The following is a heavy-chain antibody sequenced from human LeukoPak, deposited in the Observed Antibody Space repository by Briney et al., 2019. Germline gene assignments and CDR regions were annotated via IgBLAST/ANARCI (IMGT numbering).Heavy chain of an antibody. CDR3: ARDSYDSSGYDY. D-gene: IGHD3-22*01. Sequence: GGSLRLSCAASGFTFDDYGMSWVRQAPGKGLEWVSGINWNGGSTGYADSVKGRFTISRDNAKNSLYLQMNSLRAEDTAVYYCARDSYDSSGYDYWGQGTLVTVSS. J-gene: IGHJ4*02. CDR2: INWNGGST. V-gene: IGHV3-20*04. CDR1: GFTFDDYG.